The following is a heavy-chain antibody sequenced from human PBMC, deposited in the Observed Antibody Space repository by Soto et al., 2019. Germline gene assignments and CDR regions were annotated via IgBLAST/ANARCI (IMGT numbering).Heavy chain of an antibody. Sequence: GVLRLSCAASGFTFSDYYMSWIRQAPGKGLEWVSYISSSGSTIYYADSVKGRFTISRENAKNSLYLQMNSLRAEDTAVYYCARKQSLVKLYAGLGAFDIWGQGTMVTVSS. CDR2: ISSSGSTI. J-gene: IGHJ3*02. D-gene: IGHD1-26*01. CDR1: GFTFSDYY. CDR3: ARKQSLVKLYAGLGAFDI. V-gene: IGHV3-11*01.